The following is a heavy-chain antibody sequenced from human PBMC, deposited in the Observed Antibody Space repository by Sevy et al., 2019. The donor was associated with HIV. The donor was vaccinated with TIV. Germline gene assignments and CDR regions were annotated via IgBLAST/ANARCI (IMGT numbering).Heavy chain of an antibody. D-gene: IGHD3-22*01. CDR1: EVIFSTYA. J-gene: IGHJ3*01. Sequence: GGSLRLSCVVSEVIFSTYAMSWVRQAPGKGLEWISSISAVGSSTYHADSVKGRFTISRDNAKNTVYLQMNSLRAEDTAVYYCAKDRITMIGDAFDVWGQGTMVTVSS. CDR2: ISAVGSST. V-gene: IGHV3-23*01. CDR3: AKDRITMIGDAFDV.